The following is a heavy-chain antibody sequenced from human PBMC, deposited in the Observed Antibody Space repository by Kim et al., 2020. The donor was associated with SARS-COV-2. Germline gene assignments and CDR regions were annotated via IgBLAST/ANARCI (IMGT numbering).Heavy chain of an antibody. CDR3: ARHRIGYGSGSYFYNWFDP. Sequence: SETLSLTCTVSGGSISSSSYYWGWIRQPPGKGLEWIGSIYYSGSTYYNPSLKSRVTISVDTSKNQFSLKLSSVTAADTAVYYCARHRIGYGSGSYFYNWFDPWGQGTLVTVSS. J-gene: IGHJ5*02. D-gene: IGHD3-10*01. CDR1: GGSISSSSYY. V-gene: IGHV4-39*01. CDR2: IYYSGST.